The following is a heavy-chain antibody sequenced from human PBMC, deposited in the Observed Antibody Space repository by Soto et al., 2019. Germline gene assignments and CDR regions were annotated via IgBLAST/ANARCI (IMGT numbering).Heavy chain of an antibody. CDR3: ARGNLGDTRLGY. CDR2: ISAYNGNT. D-gene: IGHD3-16*01. CDR1: GYTFASNG. J-gene: IGHJ4*02. Sequence: ASVKVSCKASGYTFASNGIRWVRQAPGQGLEWMGWISAYNGNTNYAQKLQGRVTMTTDTSTSTVYMELSSLTSDDTAVYYCARGNLGDTRLGYWGQGTPVTVSS. V-gene: IGHV1-18*01.